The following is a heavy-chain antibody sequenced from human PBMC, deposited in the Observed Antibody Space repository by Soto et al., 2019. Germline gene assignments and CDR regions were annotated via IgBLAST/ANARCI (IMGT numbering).Heavy chain of an antibody. CDR1: GFTFSSYG. CDR3: AKDGLIAARPRNYFDY. J-gene: IGHJ4*02. Sequence: SFAASGFTFSSYGMHWVRQAPGKGLEWVAVIWYDGSNKYYADSVKGRLTISRDNSKNTLYLQMNSLRAEDTAVYYCAKDGLIAARPRNYFDYWGQGTLVTVSS. CDR2: IWYDGSNK. V-gene: IGHV3-33*06. D-gene: IGHD6-6*01.